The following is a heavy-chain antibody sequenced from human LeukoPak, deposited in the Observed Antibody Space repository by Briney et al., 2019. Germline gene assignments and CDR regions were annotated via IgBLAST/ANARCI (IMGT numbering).Heavy chain of an antibody. D-gene: IGHD6-6*01. CDR2: INTNTGNP. CDR3: ASVSSSSSPLPFDY. V-gene: IGHV7-4-1*02. J-gene: IGHJ4*02. CDR1: GYTFTSYA. Sequence: ASVKVSCKASGYTFTSYAMNWVRQAPGQGLEWMGWINTNTGNPTYAQGFTGRFVFSLDTSVSTAYLQISSLKAEDTAVYYCASVSSSSSPLPFDYWGQGTLVTVSS.